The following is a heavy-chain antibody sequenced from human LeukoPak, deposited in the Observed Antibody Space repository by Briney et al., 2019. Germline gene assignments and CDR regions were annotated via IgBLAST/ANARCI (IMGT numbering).Heavy chain of an antibody. Sequence: PGESLRLSCAASGFSLNGHWMHWVRQAPGKGLVWVSRVDSDGTNTNYADSVKGRFTISRDNAKNVLYLQMNSLRAEDTSVYYCARAVTGSRNAFDIWGQGTMVTVSS. CDR1: GFSLNGHW. D-gene: IGHD4-11*01. J-gene: IGHJ3*02. CDR3: ARAVTGSRNAFDI. CDR2: VDSDGTNT. V-gene: IGHV3-74*01.